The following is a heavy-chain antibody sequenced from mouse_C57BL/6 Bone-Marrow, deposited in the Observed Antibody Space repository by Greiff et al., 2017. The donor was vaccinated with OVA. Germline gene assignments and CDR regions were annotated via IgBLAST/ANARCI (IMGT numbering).Heavy chain of an antibody. D-gene: IGHD1-1*01. J-gene: IGHJ2*01. V-gene: IGHV1-64*01. CDR1: GYTFTSYW. CDR3: ARSLITTVVATPFDY. Sequence: QVQLQQPGAELVKPGASVKLSCKASGYTFTSYWMHWVKQRPGQGLEWIGMFHPNSGSTNYNEKFKSKATLTVDKSSSTAYMQLSSLTSEDSAVYYCARSLITTVVATPFDYWGQGTTLTVSS. CDR2: FHPNSGST.